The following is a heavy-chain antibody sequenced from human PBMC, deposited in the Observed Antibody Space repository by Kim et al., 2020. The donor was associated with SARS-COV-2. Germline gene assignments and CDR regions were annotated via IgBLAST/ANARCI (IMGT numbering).Heavy chain of an antibody. Sequence: SVKVSCKASGGTFSSYAISWVRQAPGQGLECMGGIIPIFGTANYAQKFQGRVTITADESTSTAYMELSSLRSEDTAVYYCARDSEPSGHYGDYPHWFDPWGQGTLVTVSS. V-gene: IGHV1-69*13. CDR1: GGTFSSYA. CDR2: IIPIFGTA. D-gene: IGHD4-17*01. J-gene: IGHJ5*02. CDR3: ARDSEPSGHYGDYPHWFDP.